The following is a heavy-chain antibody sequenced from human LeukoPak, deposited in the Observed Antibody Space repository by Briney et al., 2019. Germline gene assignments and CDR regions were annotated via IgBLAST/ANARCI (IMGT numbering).Heavy chain of an antibody. Sequence: LSLTCTVSGGSISSYYWSWIRQPPGKGLEWVSGISWNSGSIGYADSVKGRFTISRDNAKNSLYLQINSLRAEDTALYYCAKDTGGATTYYFDYWGQGTLVTVSS. V-gene: IGHV3-9*01. CDR2: ISWNSGSI. D-gene: IGHD1-26*01. J-gene: IGHJ4*02. CDR3: AKDTGGATTYYFDY. CDR1: GGSISSYY.